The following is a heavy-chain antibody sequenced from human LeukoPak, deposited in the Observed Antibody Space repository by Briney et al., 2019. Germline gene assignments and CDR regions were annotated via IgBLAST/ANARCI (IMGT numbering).Heavy chain of an antibody. J-gene: IGHJ4*02. CDR3: ASSNPETHSSSLDY. D-gene: IGHD6-13*01. CDR2: INPNSGGT. Sequence: ASVKVSCKASGGTFSSYAISWVRQAPGQGLEWMGWINPNSGGTNYAQKFQGRVTMTRDTSISTACMELSRLRSDDTAVYYCASSNPETHSSSLDYWGQGTLVTVSS. V-gene: IGHV1-2*02. CDR1: GGTFSSYA.